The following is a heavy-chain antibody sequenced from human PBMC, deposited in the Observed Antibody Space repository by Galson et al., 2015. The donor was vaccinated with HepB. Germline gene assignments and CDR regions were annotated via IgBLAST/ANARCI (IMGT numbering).Heavy chain of an antibody. CDR2: ISSSSSYT. CDR3: ARDKGAGAGSRRLWYFEL. D-gene: IGHD6-13*01. V-gene: IGHV3-11*06. CDR1: GYTFSDYY. Sequence: SLRLSCAASGYTFSDYYMSWVRQAPGKGLEWVSYISSSSSYTNYAHSVKGRFTISRDNAKNSLYLQMNSLRAEDTAVYYCARDKGAGAGSRRLWYFELWGRGTLVTVSS. J-gene: IGHJ2*01.